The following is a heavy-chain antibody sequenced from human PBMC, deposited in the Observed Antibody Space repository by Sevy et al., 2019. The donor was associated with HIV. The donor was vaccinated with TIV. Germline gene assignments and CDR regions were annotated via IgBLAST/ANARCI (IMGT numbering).Heavy chain of an antibody. CDR3: AAGVGASDFDY. V-gene: IGHV3-15*01. Sequence: GGSLILSCVASGFTFNKAWMSWVRQPPGKGLEWIGRIKSKTDGATRDLAAPVKGRIIISRDDSKNTLYLQISNLKIEDTGVYFCAAGVGASDFDYWGQGTLVTVSS. J-gene: IGHJ4*02. CDR1: GFTFNKAW. CDR2: IKSKTDGATR. D-gene: IGHD1-26*01.